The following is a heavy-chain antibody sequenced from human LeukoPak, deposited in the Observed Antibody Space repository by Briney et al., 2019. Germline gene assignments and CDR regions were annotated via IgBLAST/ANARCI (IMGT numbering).Heavy chain of an antibody. J-gene: IGHJ3*02. CDR3: ARAQGTIVGAPFAFDN. V-gene: IGHV4-59*02. D-gene: IGHD1-26*01. Sequence: PSETLSLTCTVSGGSVSSHYWSWIRQPPGKGLEWIGYMYYSGSTNYNPSLKSRVTISVDTSKNQFSLKLSSVTAADTAVYYCARAQGTIVGAPFAFDNWGQGTMVTVSS. CDR2: MYYSGST. CDR1: GGSVSSHY.